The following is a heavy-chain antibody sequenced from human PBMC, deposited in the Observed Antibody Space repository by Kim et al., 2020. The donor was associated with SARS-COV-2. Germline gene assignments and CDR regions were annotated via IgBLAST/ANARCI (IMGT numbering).Heavy chain of an antibody. V-gene: IGHV3-33*08. CDR1: GFTFSSYG. CDR3: ARDQTDDDARPGATTSDAIDI. D-gene: IGHD2-2*01. J-gene: IGHJ3*02. CDR2: ICSNGSNT. Sequence: GGSLRLSCAASGFTFSSYGMHWVRQAPGKGLEWVAVICSNGSNTYYADSVKGRFTISRDNAKNTLYLQMNSLRAEDTAVYYCARDQTDDDARPGATTSDAIDIWGHGTMVTVSS.